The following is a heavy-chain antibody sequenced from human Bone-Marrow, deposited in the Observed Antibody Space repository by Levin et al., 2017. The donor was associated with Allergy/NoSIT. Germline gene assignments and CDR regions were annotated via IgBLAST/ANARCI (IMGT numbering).Heavy chain of an antibody. J-gene: IGHJ4*02. V-gene: IGHV1-18*01. CDR2: ISGHNGNT. D-gene: IGHD3-22*01. CDR3: ARVEYHDSSGYYGH. CDR1: GYMFNLYG. Sequence: PGASVKVSCKASGYMFNLYGIAWVRQAPGQGLEWMGWISGHNGNTDYSQNFHGRVTMTIDSPANTGYMEMRDLRSDDTAVYFCARVEYHDSSGYYGHWGQGTLVTVSS.